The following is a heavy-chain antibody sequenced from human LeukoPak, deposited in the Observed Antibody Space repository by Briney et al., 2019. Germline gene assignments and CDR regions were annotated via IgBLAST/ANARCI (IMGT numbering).Heavy chain of an antibody. J-gene: IGHJ4*02. V-gene: IGHV1-18*03. Sequence: GASVQVSCQASGYTFTRYGISWVRQAPGEGLEWMGWISAYNGNTYYAPNLQGRVTMTTDTSRSTAYMELRSLRSDDMAVYYCARDNLAAIAGWGLDYWGQGTLVTVSS. CDR2: ISAYNGNT. D-gene: IGHD2-15*01. CDR1: GYTFTRYG. CDR3: ARDNLAAIAGWGLDY.